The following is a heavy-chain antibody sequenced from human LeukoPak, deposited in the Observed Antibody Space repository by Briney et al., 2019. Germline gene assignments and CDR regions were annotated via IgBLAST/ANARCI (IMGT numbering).Heavy chain of an antibody. CDR1: GFTFSSYA. CDR2: IVGSGAGT. D-gene: IGHD1-14*01. J-gene: IGHJ5*02. V-gene: IGHV3-23*01. Sequence: GGSLRLSCAASGFTFSSYAMTWVRQAPGKGLEWVSSIVGSGAGTFYADSVKGRFTISRDNSKSTMYLQMNSLRADDTAVYYCAKGKAHDNLDWFDPRGQGDLVTVSS. CDR3: AKGKAHDNLDWFDP.